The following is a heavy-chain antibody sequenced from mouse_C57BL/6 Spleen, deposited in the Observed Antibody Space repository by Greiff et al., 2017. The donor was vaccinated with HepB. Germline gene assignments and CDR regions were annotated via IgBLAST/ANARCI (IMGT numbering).Heavy chain of an antibody. V-gene: IGHV3-6*01. CDR1: GYSITSGYY. D-gene: IGHD2-4*01. Sequence: EVKLVESGPGLVKPSQSLSLTCSVTGYSITSGYYWNWIRQFPGNKLEWMGYISYDGSNNYNPSLKNRISITRDTSKNQFFLKLNSVTTEDTATYDCARDLRYDYPFAYWGQGTLVTVSA. J-gene: IGHJ3*01. CDR3: ARDLRYDYPFAY. CDR2: ISYDGSN.